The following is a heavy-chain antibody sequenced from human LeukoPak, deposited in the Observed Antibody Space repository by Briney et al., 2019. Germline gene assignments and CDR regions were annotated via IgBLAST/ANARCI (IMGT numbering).Heavy chain of an antibody. CDR2: IFPSDSDT. CDR1: GYSFTNYW. Sequence: GESLKISCKGSGYSFTNYWINWVRQMPGKVLEWMGIIFPSDSDTRYSPSFQGQVTMSVDKSSNTAYLQWSTVKASDTAMYYCARQTTFDVWGQGTMVTVSS. D-gene: IGHD4-11*01. CDR3: ARQTTFDV. J-gene: IGHJ3*01. V-gene: IGHV5-51*01.